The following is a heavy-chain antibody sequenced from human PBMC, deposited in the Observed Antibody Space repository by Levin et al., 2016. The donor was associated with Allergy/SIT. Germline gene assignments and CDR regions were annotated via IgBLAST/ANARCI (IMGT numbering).Heavy chain of an antibody. V-gene: IGHV3-72*01. CDR1: GFTFSGPY. D-gene: IGHD6-13*01. CDR2: IRNKANSYST. CDR3: TTEVNGIAGPY. Sequence: GESLKISCAASGFTFSGPYMDWVRQAPGKGLEWVGRIRNKANSYSTEYAASVKGRFIISRDDSQTPVYLQMNSLKTEDTAIYYCTTEVNGIAGPYWGQGTLVTVSS. J-gene: IGHJ4*02.